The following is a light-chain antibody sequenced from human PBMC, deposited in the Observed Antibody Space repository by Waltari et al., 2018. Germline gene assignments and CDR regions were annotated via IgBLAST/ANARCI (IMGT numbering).Light chain of an antibody. CDR2: EVN. V-gene: IGLV2-8*01. CDR3: SSYAGPNSVV. CDR1: SSTFGVYSY. Sequence: QSALTQPPSASGSPGQSVTISCTGTSSTFGVYSYVSWYQHHPGKAPNRMIYEVNKRPSGVPDRFSGSKSGNTASLTVSGLQAEDEADYYCSSYAGPNSVVFGGGTKLTVL. J-gene: IGLJ2*01.